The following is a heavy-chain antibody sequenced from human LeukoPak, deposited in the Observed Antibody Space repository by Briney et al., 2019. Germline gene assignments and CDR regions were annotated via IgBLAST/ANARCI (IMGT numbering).Heavy chain of an antibody. J-gene: IGHJ4*02. Sequence: GGSLRLSCAASGFTFSSYAMSWVRQAPGKGLEWVSGINWNGGSTGYADSVKGRFTISRDNAKNSLYLQMNSLRAEDTALYYCAFPYGDYNQFDYWGQGTLVTVSS. D-gene: IGHD4-17*01. CDR2: INWNGGST. V-gene: IGHV3-20*04. CDR3: AFPYGDYNQFDY. CDR1: GFTFSSYA.